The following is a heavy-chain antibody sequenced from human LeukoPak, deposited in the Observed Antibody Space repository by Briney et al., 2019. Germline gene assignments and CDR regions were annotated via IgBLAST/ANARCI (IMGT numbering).Heavy chain of an antibody. CDR1: GGSISRDY. V-gene: IGHV4-59*01. CDR2: IYYTGST. J-gene: IGHJ4*02. Sequence: SGTLSLTCTVSGGSISRDYWSWIRQPPGKGLEWIGYIYYTGSTNYNPSLKSRVTISVDTSKNQFSLKLSSVTAADTAVYYCARDRPGGSSLDYWGQGTLVTVSS. D-gene: IGHD6-13*01. CDR3: ARDRPGGSSLDY.